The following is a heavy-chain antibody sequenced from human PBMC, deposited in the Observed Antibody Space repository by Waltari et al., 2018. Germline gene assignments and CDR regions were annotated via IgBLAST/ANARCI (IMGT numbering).Heavy chain of an antibody. CDR1: GFRFSDSW. D-gene: IGHD6-13*01. Sequence: EVQLVESGGGLVQPGGSLRLSCATSGFRFSDSWMSWVRQAPGKGLEWMANIRYDGGVKDIVDSVKGRFTVSRDNAENSLVLHMNSLRVEDTAVYYCARENYNGAAGDYWGQGTLVTVSS. CDR2: IRYDGGVK. V-gene: IGHV3-7*01. J-gene: IGHJ4*02. CDR3: ARENYNGAAGDY.